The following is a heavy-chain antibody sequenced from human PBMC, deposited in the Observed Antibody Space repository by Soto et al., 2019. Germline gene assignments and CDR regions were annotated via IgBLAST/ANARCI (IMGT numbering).Heavy chain of an antibody. J-gene: IGHJ3*01. V-gene: IGHV3-74*01. D-gene: IGHD1-1*01. CDR2: IKGDGSST. CDR1: DFPSGNSG. CDR3: ARGIPGHYAFDV. Sequence: VQLVESGGGLVQPGGPLRLSFAASDFPSGNSGSTGAGQVQGKGWVWVARIKGDGSSTNYADSVKGRFTISRDNAQNTLFVQINSLTAEDTAVYSCARGIPGHYAFDVWGQGTMVTVSS.